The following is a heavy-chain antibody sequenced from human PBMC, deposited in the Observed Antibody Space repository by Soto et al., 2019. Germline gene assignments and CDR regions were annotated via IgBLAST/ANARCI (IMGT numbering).Heavy chain of an antibody. V-gene: IGHV1-3*01. J-gene: IGHJ6*02. Sequence: QVQLVQSGAEVKKPGASVKVPCKASGYTFTTYALHWVRQAPGQRPEWMGWINPASGHTKYSKKFQDRVTITRDTSASTGYMELSSLRSEDTAVYYCGRSVVGATGEILYNAMDVWGQGTTVTVSS. D-gene: IGHD1-26*01. CDR2: INPASGHT. CDR3: GRSVVGATGEILYNAMDV. CDR1: GYTFTTYA.